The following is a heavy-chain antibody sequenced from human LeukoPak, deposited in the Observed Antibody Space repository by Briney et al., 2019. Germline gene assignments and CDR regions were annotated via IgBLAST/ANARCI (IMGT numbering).Heavy chain of an antibody. CDR1: GYTFTSYG. CDR2: ISAHNGNT. Sequence: GASVKVSCKASGYTFTSYGISWVRQAPGQGLEWMGWISAHNGNTNYAQKLQGRVTMTTDTSTSTAYMELRSLRSDDTAVYYCARVGRIVVVPAASYYYYYMDVWGKGTTVTVSS. D-gene: IGHD2-2*01. V-gene: IGHV1-18*01. CDR3: ARVGRIVVVPAASYYYYYMDV. J-gene: IGHJ6*03.